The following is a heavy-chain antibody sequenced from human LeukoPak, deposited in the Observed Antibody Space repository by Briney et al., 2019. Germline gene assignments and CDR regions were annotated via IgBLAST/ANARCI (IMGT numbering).Heavy chain of an antibody. D-gene: IGHD2-2*01. CDR2: ISAYNGNT. CDR1: GYTFTSYG. CDR3: ARPAPDIVVVPASGDYYYYMDV. Sequence: GASVKVSCKASGYTFTSYGISWVRQAPGQGLEWMGWISAYNGNTNYAQKLQGRVTMTTDTSTSTAYMELRSLRSDDTAVYYCARPAPDIVVVPASGDYYYYMDVRGKGTTVTVSS. J-gene: IGHJ6*03. V-gene: IGHV1-18*01.